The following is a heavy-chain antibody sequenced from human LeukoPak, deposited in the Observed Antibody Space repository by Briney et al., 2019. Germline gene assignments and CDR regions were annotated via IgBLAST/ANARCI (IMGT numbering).Heavy chain of an antibody. J-gene: IGHJ4*02. D-gene: IGHD4-11*01. V-gene: IGHV4-59*08. Sequence: SETLSLTCTVSGGSISNYYWSWVRQPPGKGLEWIGCIYYIGSTNYNPSLKSRVTISPDTSKNQFSLELSSVTAADTAVYYCARHGGAYSFDYWGQGTLVTVSS. CDR3: ARHGGAYSFDY. CDR2: IYYIGST. CDR1: GGSISNYY.